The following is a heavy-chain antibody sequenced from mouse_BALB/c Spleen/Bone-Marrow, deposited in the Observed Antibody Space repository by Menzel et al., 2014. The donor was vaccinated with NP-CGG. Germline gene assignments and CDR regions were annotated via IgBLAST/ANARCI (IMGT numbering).Heavy chain of an antibody. CDR1: GYTFAYYT. J-gene: IGHJ3*01. CDR3: AREVYGSWFAY. CDR2: INPSSGYT. Sequence: QVQLKQSGAELARPGASVKMSCKASGYTFAYYTVHWVKQRPGQSLEWIGYINPSSGYTNYNQKFKDKATLTTDKSSSTAYMQLSSLTSEDSAVYYCAREVYGSWFAYWGQGTLVTVSA. V-gene: IGHV1-4*01. D-gene: IGHD2-2*01.